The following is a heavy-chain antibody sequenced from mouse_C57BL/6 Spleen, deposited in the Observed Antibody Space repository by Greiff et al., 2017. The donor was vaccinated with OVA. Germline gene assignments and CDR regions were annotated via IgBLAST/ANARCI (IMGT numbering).Heavy chain of an antibody. CDR1: GYTFTDYE. CDR3: TIPITTVVAKYFDV. CDR2: IDPETGGT. J-gene: IGHJ1*03. V-gene: IGHV1-15*01. Sequence: VKLMESGAELVRPGASVTLSCKASGYTFTDYEMHWVKQTPVHGLEWIGAIDPETGGTAYNQKFKGKAILTADKSSSTAYMELRSLTSEDSAVYYCTIPITTVVAKYFDVWGTGTTVTVSS. D-gene: IGHD1-1*01.